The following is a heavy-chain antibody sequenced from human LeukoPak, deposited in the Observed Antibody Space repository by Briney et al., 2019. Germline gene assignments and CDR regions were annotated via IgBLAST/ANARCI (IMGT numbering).Heavy chain of an antibody. J-gene: IGHJ6*02. CDR2: ISWNSGSI. Sequence: QSGVSLRLSCAASGFTFDVYAMHWVRQAPGKGLEWVSGISWNSGSIGYADSVKGRFTISRDNAKNYLYLQMNSLRAEDTALYYCAKDILAGTFGYYYGMDVWGQGTTVSVSS. V-gene: IGHV3-9*01. CDR3: AKDILAGTFGYYYGMDV. D-gene: IGHD6-19*01. CDR1: GFTFDVYA.